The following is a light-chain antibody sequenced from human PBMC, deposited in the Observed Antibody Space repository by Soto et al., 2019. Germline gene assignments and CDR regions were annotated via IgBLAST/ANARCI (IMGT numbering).Light chain of an antibody. CDR3: GTWDSSLSAYV. J-gene: IGLJ1*01. V-gene: IGLV1-51*01. Sequence: QAVVTQPPSVSAAPGQKVTISCSGSNSNIGNNYVSWYQQLPGTAPKLLIYDRSNRPSGIPDRFSGSKSGTSATLDITGLQTGDEADYYCGTWDSSLSAYVFGTGTKLTVL. CDR2: DRS. CDR1: NSNIGNNY.